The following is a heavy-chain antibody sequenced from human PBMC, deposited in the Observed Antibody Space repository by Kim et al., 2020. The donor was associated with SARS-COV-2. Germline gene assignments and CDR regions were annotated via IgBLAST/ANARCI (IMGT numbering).Heavy chain of an antibody. Sequence: SQTLSLTCAISGDSVSSNSAAWNWIRQSPSRGLEWLGRTYYRSKWYNDYAVSVKSRITINPDTSKNQFSLQLNSVTPEDTAVYYCARGDYGSGVYYYYGMDVWGQGTTVTVSS. CDR1: GDSVSSNSAA. D-gene: IGHD3-10*01. V-gene: IGHV6-1*01. CDR2: TYYRSKWYN. J-gene: IGHJ6*02. CDR3: ARGDYGSGVYYYYGMDV.